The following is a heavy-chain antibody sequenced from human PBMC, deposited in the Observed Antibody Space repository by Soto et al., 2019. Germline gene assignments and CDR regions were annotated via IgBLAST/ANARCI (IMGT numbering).Heavy chain of an antibody. J-gene: IGHJ4*02. D-gene: IGHD5-12*01. CDR2: IYYSGST. CDR3: ARSPPPLYSGYDPVYGFDY. V-gene: IGHV4-31*03. CDR1: GGSISSGGYY. Sequence: SETLSLTCTVSGGSISSGGYYWSWIRQHPGKGLEWIGYIYYSGSTYYNPSLKSRVTISVDTSKNQFSLKLSSVTAADTAVYYCARSPPPLYSGYDPVYGFDYWGQGTLVTVSS.